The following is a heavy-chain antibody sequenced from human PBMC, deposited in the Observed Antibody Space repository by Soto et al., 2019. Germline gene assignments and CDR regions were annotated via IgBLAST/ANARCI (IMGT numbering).Heavy chain of an antibody. V-gene: IGHV1-69*01. Sequence: QVQLVQSGAEEKKPGSSVKVSCKASGGTFSSYAISWVRQAPGQGLEWMGGIIPIFGTANYAQKFQGRVTVTADESTRTAYMELSSLRSEDTAVYYCAREMTQQWPPRRRLDPWGQGTLVTVSS. CDR3: AREMTQQWPPRRRLDP. CDR2: IIPIFGTA. J-gene: IGHJ5*02. D-gene: IGHD6-19*01. CDR1: GGTFSSYA.